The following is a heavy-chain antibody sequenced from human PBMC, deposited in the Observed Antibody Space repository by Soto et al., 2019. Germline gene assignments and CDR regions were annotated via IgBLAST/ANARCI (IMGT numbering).Heavy chain of an antibody. CDR2: VSTSGGVT. D-gene: IGHD3-3*01. J-gene: IGHJ2*01. CDR3: ARVSGTITIFGVLIPTHWYFDL. V-gene: IGHV3-23*01. CDR1: GFSFSSYT. Sequence: EMQLLESGGGLVQPGGSLRLSCAASGFSFSSYTMSWVRQAPGKGLDWVSAVSTSGGVTHYADSVKGRFTVSRDDSKNTLYLKINSLRADDTAIYYCARVSGTITIFGVLIPTHWYFDLWGRGTLVTVSS.